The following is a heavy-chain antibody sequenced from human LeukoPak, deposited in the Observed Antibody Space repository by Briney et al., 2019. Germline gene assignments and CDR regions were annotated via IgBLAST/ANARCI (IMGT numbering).Heavy chain of an antibody. CDR2: IKQDGSEK. V-gene: IGHV3-7*01. CDR3: ARGSGYDPLYYFDY. Sequence: GGSLRLSCAASGFTFSSYAMSWVRQAPGKGLEWVANIKQDGSEKYYVDSVKGRFTISRDNAKNSLYLQMNSLRAEDTAVYYCARGSGYDPLYYFDYWGQGTLVTVSS. D-gene: IGHD5-12*01. J-gene: IGHJ4*02. CDR1: GFTFSSYA.